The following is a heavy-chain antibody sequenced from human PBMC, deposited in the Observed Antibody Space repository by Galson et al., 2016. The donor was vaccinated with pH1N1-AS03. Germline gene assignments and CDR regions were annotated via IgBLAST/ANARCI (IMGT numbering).Heavy chain of an antibody. CDR1: GFSFSSFG. CDR3: ARGLGYGQYYFDY. D-gene: IGHD5-18*01. J-gene: IGHJ4*02. CDR2: IWYDGSNK. V-gene: IGHV3-33*01. Sequence: SLRLSCAAPGFSFSSFGMHWVRQAPGKGLEWVAVIWYDGSNKYYADSVKGRFTISRDNTKNTLYLQMNSLRVEDTAVYFRARGLGYGQYYFDYWGQWTLVTVSS.